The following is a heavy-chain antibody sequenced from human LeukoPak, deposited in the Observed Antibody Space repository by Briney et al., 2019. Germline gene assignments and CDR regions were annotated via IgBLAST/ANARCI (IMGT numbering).Heavy chain of an antibody. J-gene: IGHJ4*02. CDR3: AGMTIAARPPDY. CDR2: IIPIFGTA. CDR1: GGTFSSYA. Sequence: GASVKVSCKASGGTFSSYAISWVRQAPGQGLEWMGGIIPIFGTANYAQKFQGRVTITTDESTSTAYMELSSLRSEDTAVYYCAGMTIAARPPDYWGQGTLVTVSS. V-gene: IGHV1-69*05. D-gene: IGHD6-6*01.